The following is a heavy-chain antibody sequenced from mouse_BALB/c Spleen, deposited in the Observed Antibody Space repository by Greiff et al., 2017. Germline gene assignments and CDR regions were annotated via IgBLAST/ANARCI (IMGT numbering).Heavy chain of an antibody. Sequence: QVQLQQSGAELVRPGTSVKVSCKASGYAFTNYLIEWVKQRPGQGLEWIGVINPGSGGTNYNEKFKGKATLTADKSSSTAYMQLSSLTSDDSAVYFCAREGWFRGAMDYWGQGTSVTVSS. V-gene: IGHV1-54*01. D-gene: IGHD2-3*01. CDR2: INPGSGGT. J-gene: IGHJ4*01. CDR3: AREGWFRGAMDY. CDR1: GYAFTNYL.